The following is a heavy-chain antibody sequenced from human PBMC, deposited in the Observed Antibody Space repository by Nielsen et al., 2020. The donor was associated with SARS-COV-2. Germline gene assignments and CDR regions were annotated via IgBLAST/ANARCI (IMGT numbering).Heavy chain of an antibody. CDR1: GFTFSSYG. Sequence: GESLKISCAASGFTFSSYGMHWVRQAPGKGLEWVAVISYDGSNKYYADSVKGRFTISRDNSKNTLYLQMNSLRAEDTAVYYCARILSGSYLPYYFDYWGQGTLVTVSS. D-gene: IGHD1-26*01. V-gene: IGHV3-30*03. J-gene: IGHJ4*02. CDR2: ISYDGSNK. CDR3: ARILSGSYLPYYFDY.